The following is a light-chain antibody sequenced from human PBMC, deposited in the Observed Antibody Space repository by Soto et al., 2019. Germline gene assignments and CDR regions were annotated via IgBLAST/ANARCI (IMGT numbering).Light chain of an antibody. CDR1: QSVSSN. CDR3: QQYNNWPSLT. Sequence: EIVMTQSPATLSVSPGERATLSCRASQSVSSNLAWYQQKPGQAPRLLIYGASTRATGIPARFSGSGSGTEFTLPISRLQSEDFAVYYCQQYNNWPSLTFGGGTKVDIK. CDR2: GAS. V-gene: IGKV3-15*01. J-gene: IGKJ4*01.